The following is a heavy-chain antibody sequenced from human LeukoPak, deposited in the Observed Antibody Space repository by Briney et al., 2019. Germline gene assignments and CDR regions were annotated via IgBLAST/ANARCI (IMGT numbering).Heavy chain of an antibody. CDR1: GGTFSSYS. CDR3: ASEENYDSSGYSRYNYYYMGV. V-gene: IGHV1-69*05. D-gene: IGHD3-22*01. CDR2: IIPAFGTA. J-gene: IGHJ6*03. Sequence: SVKVSCKGSGGTFSSYSISWVRQAPGQGLEWMGGIIPAFGTAHYAQKFQGRVTFTTDESTTTAYMELRSLRSEDTAVYYCASEENYDSSGYSRYNYYYMGVWGKGTAVTVSS.